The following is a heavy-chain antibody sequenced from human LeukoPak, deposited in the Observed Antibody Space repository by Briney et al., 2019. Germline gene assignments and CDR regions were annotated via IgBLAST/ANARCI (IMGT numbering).Heavy chain of an antibody. CDR3: ARCGTYCGGDWFDP. D-gene: IGHD2-21*01. J-gene: IGHJ5*02. V-gene: IGHV1-69*05. CDR2: IIPIFGTA. Sequence: SVKVSFKASGGTFSSYAISWVRQAPGQGLEWMGWIIPIFGTANYAQKFQGRVTITTDESTSTAYMELSSLRSEDTAVYYCARCGTYCGGDWFDPWGQGTLVTVSS. CDR1: GGTFSSYA.